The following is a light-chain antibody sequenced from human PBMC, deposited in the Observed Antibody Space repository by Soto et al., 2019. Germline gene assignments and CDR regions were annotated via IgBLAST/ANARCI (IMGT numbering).Light chain of an antibody. CDR3: QQYNNWPPTWT. CDR1: QHIRSS. Sequence: VMTQSPATLSVSPGERVTLSWRGSQHIRSSLAWYQQKPGQAPRLLIYGASIRATGVPATFSGSGSGTEFTLTINSLQSEDFAVYYCQQYNNWPPTWTFGQGTKVDIK. V-gene: IGKV3-15*01. CDR2: GAS. J-gene: IGKJ1*01.